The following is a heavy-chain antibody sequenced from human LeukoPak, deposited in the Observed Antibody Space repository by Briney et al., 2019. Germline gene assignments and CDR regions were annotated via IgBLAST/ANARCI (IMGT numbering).Heavy chain of an antibody. D-gene: IGHD3-3*01. CDR2: ISGSGGST. V-gene: IGHV3-23*01. CDR1: GVTFSNYA. Sequence: GGSLRLSCAASGVTFSNYAMSWVRQAPGKGLEWVSAISGSGGSTYYADSVKGRFTISRDNSKNTLYLQMNSLRAEDTAVYYCAKDTTLGAIFGVVILRYFDYWGQGTLVTVSS. J-gene: IGHJ4*02. CDR3: AKDTTLGAIFGVVILRYFDY.